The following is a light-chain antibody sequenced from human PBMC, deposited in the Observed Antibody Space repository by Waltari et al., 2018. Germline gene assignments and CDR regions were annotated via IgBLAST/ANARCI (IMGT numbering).Light chain of an antibody. Sequence: EIVMTQSPATLSVSPGDRATLSCRASQSVSSNLAWYQQKPGQAPRLLSYGASTRATGIPARFSGSGSGTEFTLTISSLQSEDVAVYYCQQYNNWPPWTFGQWTKVEIK. V-gene: IGKV3-15*01. J-gene: IGKJ1*01. CDR1: QSVSSN. CDR3: QQYNNWPPWT. CDR2: GAS.